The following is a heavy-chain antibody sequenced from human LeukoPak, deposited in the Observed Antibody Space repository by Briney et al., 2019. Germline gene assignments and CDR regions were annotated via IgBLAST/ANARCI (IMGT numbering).Heavy chain of an antibody. CDR1: GYTFTSYG. Sequence: ASVKVSCKASGYTFTSYGISWVRQAPGQGLEWMGWISAYNGNTNYAQKLQGRVTMTTDTSTSTAYMELRSLRFDDTAVYYCARGGDYDFWSGYYTDYYFDYWGQGTLVTVSS. CDR2: ISAYNGNT. D-gene: IGHD3-3*01. J-gene: IGHJ4*02. CDR3: ARGGDYDFWSGYYTDYYFDY. V-gene: IGHV1-18*01.